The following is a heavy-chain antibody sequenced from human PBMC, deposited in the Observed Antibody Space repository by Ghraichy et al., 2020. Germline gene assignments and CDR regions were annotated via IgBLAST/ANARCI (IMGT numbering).Heavy chain of an antibody. CDR1: GYTFGNYV. J-gene: IGHJ4*02. D-gene: IGHD3-16*02. CDR2: ISPYNGNT. V-gene: IGHV1-18*01. CDR3: AREDKVWGSFRYWSY. Sequence: ASVKVSCKASGYTFGNYVISWVRQAPGQGLEWMGWISPYNGNTDYAEKFQGRVSMTRDTSTSTLYLELRSLRSDDTAVFYCAREDKVWGSFRYWSYWGQGTLVTVSS.